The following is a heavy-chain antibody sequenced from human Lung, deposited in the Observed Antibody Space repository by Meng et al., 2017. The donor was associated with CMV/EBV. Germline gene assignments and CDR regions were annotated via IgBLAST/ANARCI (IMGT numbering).Heavy chain of an antibody. D-gene: IGHD3-22*01. Sequence: QVQLVQSGAEVXXXXXSVKVSXXXSGYTFTSYAMLWVRQAPGQRLEWMGWINAGNGNTKYSQRFQGRVTITRDTSASTAYMELSSLRSEDTTVYYCARAGYDSSGYYPQPFDYWGQGTLVTVSS. J-gene: IGHJ4*02. V-gene: IGHV1-3*01. CDR2: INAGNGNT. CDR3: ARAGYDSSGYYPQPFDY. CDR1: GYTFTSYA.